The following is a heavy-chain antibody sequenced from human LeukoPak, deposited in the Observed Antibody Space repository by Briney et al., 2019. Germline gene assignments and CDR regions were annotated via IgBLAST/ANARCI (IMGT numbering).Heavy chain of an antibody. J-gene: IGHJ6*03. V-gene: IGHV4-59*01. CDR3: ARGYSSSGWYYYYYYMDV. D-gene: IGHD6-19*01. CDR1: GGSISSYY. CDR2: IYYSGST. Sequence: SETLSLTCTVSGGSISSYYWSWIRQPPGKGLERIGYIYYSGSTNYNPSLKSRVTISVDTSKNQFSLKLSSVTAADTAVYYCARGYSSSGWYYYYYYMDVWGKGTTVTVSS.